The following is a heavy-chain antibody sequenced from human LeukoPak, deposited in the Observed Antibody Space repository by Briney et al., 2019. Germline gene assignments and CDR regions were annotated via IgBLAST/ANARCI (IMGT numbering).Heavy chain of an antibody. V-gene: IGHV3-7*01. CDR2: IKTDGSEK. J-gene: IGHJ1*01. Sequence: GGSLRLSCAASGFIFTDYWMYWVRQAPGKGLEWVANIKTDGSEKYYVDSVKGRFTISRDNAKNSLYLQMNNLRAEDTAVYYCATYSSLNAREFQYWGQGTLVTVSS. CDR1: GFIFTDYW. D-gene: IGHD3-22*01. CDR3: ATYSSLNAREFQY.